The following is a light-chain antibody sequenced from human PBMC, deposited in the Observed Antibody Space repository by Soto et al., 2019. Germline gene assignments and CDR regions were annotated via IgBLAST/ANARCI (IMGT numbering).Light chain of an antibody. CDR1: GSSIGAGYD. CDR3: QVWDSSSDHWV. V-gene: IGLV1-40*01. Sequence: QSVLTQPPSVSGAPGQRVTISCTGSGSSIGAGYDVHWYQQLPGTAPKLLIYANNNRPSGVPDRFSGSKSGTSASLAISRVEAGDEADYYCQVWDSSSDHWVFGGGTKLTVL. J-gene: IGLJ3*02. CDR2: ANN.